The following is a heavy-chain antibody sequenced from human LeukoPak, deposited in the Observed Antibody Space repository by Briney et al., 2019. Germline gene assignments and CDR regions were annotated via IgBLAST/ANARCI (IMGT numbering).Heavy chain of an antibody. CDR1: GGSISSGGYY. CDR3: ARHRGISTRDFEY. D-gene: IGHD3-10*01. CDR2: IYHSGST. Sequence: SQTLSLTCTVSGGSISSGGYYWSWIRQPPGKDLEWIGYIYHSGSTYYNPSLKSRVTISVDRSKNQFSLKLSSVTAADTAVYYCARHRGISTRDFEYWGQGTLVTISS. V-gene: IGHV4-30-2*01. J-gene: IGHJ4*02.